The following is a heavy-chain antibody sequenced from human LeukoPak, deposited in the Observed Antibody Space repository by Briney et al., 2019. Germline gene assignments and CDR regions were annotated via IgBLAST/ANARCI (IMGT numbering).Heavy chain of an antibody. CDR2: INPSGGST. Sequence: ASVKVSCKASGYTFTSHYMHWVRQAPGQGLEWMGIINPSGGSTSYAQKFQGRVTMTRDMSTSTVYMELSSLRSEDMAVYYCARGHLRYSSSSPETALDYWGQGTLVTVSS. D-gene: IGHD6-6*01. CDR1: GYTFTSHY. V-gene: IGHV1-46*01. CDR3: ARGHLRYSSSSPETALDY. J-gene: IGHJ4*02.